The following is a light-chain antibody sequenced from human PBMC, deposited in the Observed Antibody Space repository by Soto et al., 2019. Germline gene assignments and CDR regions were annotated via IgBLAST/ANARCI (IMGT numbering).Light chain of an antibody. Sequence: DIQMTQSPSSLSASVGDRVTITCRASQNINSFLGWYQQEPGKAPKSLIYGASTLPSGVPSRFSGSGSGTDYTLTISSLQPEDFATYYCQQFSSYPHTFGQGTKLEIK. CDR2: GAS. V-gene: IGKV1D-16*01. CDR3: QQFSSYPHT. CDR1: QNINSF. J-gene: IGKJ2*01.